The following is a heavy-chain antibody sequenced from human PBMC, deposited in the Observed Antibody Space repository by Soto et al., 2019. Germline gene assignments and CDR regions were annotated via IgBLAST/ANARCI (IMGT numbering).Heavy chain of an antibody. D-gene: IGHD3-10*01. CDR2: IKQDGSDK. J-gene: IGHJ4*02. CDR1: GFTFSSYW. Sequence: EVQLVESGGGLVQPGGSLRLSCAASGFTFSSYWMSWVRQAPGKGLEWVANIKQDGSDKYYVDSVKGRFTISRDNAKNSLYLQMNSLRAEDTAVYYCVRDTVSMVRGVRVGYWGQGTLVTVSS. V-gene: IGHV3-7*04. CDR3: VRDTVSMVRGVRVGY.